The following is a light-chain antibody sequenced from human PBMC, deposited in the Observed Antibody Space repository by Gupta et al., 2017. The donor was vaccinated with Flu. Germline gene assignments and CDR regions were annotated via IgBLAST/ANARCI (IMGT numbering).Light chain of an antibody. CDR2: GVP. CDR3: WADAHTYAV. Sequence: SWYQQHPGNPPKLIVYGVPKRPSGDPDRCSGSRSGTTASLTVSGLQAEDEDDYYCWADAHTYAVFGGGTKLTVL. J-gene: IGLJ2*01. V-gene: IGLV2-11*03.